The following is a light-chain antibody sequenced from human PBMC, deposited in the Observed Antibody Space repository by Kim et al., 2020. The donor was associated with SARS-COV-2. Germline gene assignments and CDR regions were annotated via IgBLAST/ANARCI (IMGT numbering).Light chain of an antibody. CDR2: GNN. Sequence: ALGQTVRTTCKGDSLRSYYATWYQQKPGKAPIVVIYGNNNRPSGIPDRFSGSSSGNTASLTITGTQAGDEADYYCNSRDSNDNVVFGGGTKLTVL. V-gene: IGLV3-19*01. J-gene: IGLJ2*01. CDR1: SLRSYY. CDR3: NSRDSNDNVV.